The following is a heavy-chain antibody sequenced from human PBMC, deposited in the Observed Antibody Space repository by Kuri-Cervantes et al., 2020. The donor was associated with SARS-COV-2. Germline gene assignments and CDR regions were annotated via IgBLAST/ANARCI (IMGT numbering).Heavy chain of an antibody. D-gene: IGHD6-13*01. CDR2: ISYDGSNK. CDR3: AKDNSSSWYAVGPTFDY. Sequence: LSLTCAASGFTFSSYCMHWVRQAPGKGLEWVAVISYDGSNKYYADSVKGRFTISRDNSKNTLYLQMNSLRAEDTAVYYCAKDNSSSWYAVGPTFDYWGQGTLVTVSS. V-gene: IGHV3-30*18. J-gene: IGHJ4*02. CDR1: GFTFSSYC.